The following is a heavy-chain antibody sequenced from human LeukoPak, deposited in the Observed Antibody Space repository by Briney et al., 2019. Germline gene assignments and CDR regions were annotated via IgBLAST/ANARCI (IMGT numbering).Heavy chain of an antibody. CDR1: GGSISSGDYY. V-gene: IGHV4-30-4*01. CDR3: ARAAYCGGDCYGGSLGY. CDR2: IYYSGST. J-gene: IGHJ4*02. Sequence: PSQTLSLTCTVSGGSISSGDYYWSWIRQPPGKGLEWIGYIYYSGSTYYNPSLKSRVTTSVDTSKNQFSLKLSSVTAADTAVYYCARAAYCGGDCYGGSLGYWGQGTLVTVSS. D-gene: IGHD2-21*02.